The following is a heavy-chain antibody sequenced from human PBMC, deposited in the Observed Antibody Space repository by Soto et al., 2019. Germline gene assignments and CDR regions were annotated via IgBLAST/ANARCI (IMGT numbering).Heavy chain of an antibody. Sequence: QVQLVQSGAGVEKPGSSVKVSCKVSGGTTSSYTIGWVRQAPGQGLEWLGNIVPMIGKVDYAQKFQERVTITADKSTRTVYIELSSLRSEDTAIYFCALPTGNWNPLADWGQGTLVTVSS. D-gene: IGHD1-1*01. J-gene: IGHJ4*02. V-gene: IGHV1-69*02. CDR1: GGTTSSYT. CDR3: ALPTGNWNPLAD. CDR2: IVPMIGKV.